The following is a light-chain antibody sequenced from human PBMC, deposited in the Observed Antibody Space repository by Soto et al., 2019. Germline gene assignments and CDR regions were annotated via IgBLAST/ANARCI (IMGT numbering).Light chain of an antibody. V-gene: IGLV1-44*01. CDR1: NSNIGSNA. J-gene: IGLJ2*01. CDR3: AAWDDSLSSLV. Sequence: QAVVTQSPSASGTPGQGVSISCSGSNSNIGSNAVSWYQQLPGTAPKLLIYINTQRPSGVPDRFSGSKSGASASLAISGLQSEDEAHYYCAAWDDSLSSLVFGGGTKLTVL. CDR2: INT.